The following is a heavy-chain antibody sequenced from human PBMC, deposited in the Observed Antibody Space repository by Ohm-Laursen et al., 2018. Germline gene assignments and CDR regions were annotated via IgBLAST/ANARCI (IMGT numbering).Heavy chain of an antibody. CDR1: RFTFHNYA. D-gene: IGHD3-10*01. CDR3: VKESGESGLAGPKGDFDY. Sequence: SLRLSCTASRFTFHNYAMSWVRQAAGKGLEWVSSISYSGSYTYYADSVKGRFTISRDNSKDTLYLQMSSLRVEDTAVYHCVKESGESGLAGPKGDFDYWGQGTLVTVSS. V-gene: IGHV3-23*01. J-gene: IGHJ4*02. CDR2: ISYSGSYT.